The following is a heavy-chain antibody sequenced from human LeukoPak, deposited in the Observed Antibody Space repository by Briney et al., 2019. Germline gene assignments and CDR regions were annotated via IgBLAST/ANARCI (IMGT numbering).Heavy chain of an antibody. CDR3: ARCLYGDYVDY. V-gene: IGHV4-59*01. CDR1: GGSISSYY. Sequence: SETLSLTCTVSGGSISSYYWNWIRQSPGKGLEWIGYIYYSGSTNYNPSLKSRVTISVDTSKNQFSLKLSSVTAADTAVYYCARCLYGDYVDYWGQGTLVTVSS. CDR2: IYYSGST. J-gene: IGHJ4*02. D-gene: IGHD4-17*01.